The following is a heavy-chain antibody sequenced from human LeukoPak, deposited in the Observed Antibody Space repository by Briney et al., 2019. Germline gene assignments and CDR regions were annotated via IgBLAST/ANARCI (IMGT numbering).Heavy chain of an antibody. D-gene: IGHD3-10*01. J-gene: IGHJ2*01. Sequence: GASLRLSCAASGFTVSNNFMSWVRQAPGKGLEWVSLIYSGGTTHYPDSVKGRFTISRDNSKNILYLQMDSLRAEDTAVYYCARNTDYYGSGTYGYFDRWGRGTLVTVSS. CDR3: ARNTDYYGSGTYGYFDR. CDR1: GFTVSNNF. V-gene: IGHV3-53*01. CDR2: IYSGGTT.